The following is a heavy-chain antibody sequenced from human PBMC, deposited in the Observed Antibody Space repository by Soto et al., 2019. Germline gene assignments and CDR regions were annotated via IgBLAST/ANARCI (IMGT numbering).Heavy chain of an antibody. D-gene: IGHD3-10*01. CDR3: GRPGGVGCGMDV. J-gene: IGHJ6*02. V-gene: IGHV4-30-4*01. CDR1: GGSISSGDYY. CDR2: IYYSGST. Sequence: QVQLQESGPGLVKPSQTLSLTCTVSGGSISSGDYYWSWIRQPPGKGLEWIGYIYYSGSTYYNRSLKSRVTRAVDTSMNRFSLKLSCVTAPDTAVYYCGRPGGVGCGMDVWGQGTTVTVSS.